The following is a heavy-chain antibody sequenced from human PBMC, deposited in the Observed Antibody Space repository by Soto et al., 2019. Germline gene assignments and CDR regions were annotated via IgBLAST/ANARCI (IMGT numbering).Heavy chain of an antibody. CDR2: FDPEDGET. V-gene: IGHV1-24*01. CDR3: ATAGGVDRTGRTPDYYYYGMDV. Sequence: ASVKVSCKVSGYTLTELSMHWVRQAPGKGLEWQGGFDPEDGETIYAQKFQGRVTMTEDTSTDTAYMELSSLRSEDTAVYYCATAGGVDRTGRTPDYYYYGMDVLRQRTTVTVA. J-gene: IGHJ6*02. D-gene: IGHD3-10*01. CDR1: GYTLTELS.